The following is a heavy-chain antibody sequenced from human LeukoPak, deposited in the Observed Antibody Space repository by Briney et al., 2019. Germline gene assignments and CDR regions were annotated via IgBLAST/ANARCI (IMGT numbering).Heavy chain of an antibody. CDR3: ARRVLSSSWSYFDY. Sequence: GESLKISCKASGYSFTNYWIGWVRQMPGKGLEWMGIIYPGDSDTRYSPSFQGQVTISVDKSISTAYLQWSSLKASDTAMYYCARRVLSSSWSYFDYWGQGTLVTVSS. CDR2: IYPGDSDT. V-gene: IGHV5-51*01. J-gene: IGHJ4*02. CDR1: GYSFTNYW. D-gene: IGHD6-13*01.